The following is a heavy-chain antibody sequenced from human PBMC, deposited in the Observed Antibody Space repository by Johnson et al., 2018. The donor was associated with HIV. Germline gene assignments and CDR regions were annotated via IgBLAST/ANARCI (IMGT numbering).Heavy chain of an antibody. CDR3: ARRTYCTGDSCSSGLGTFDL. CDR1: GFTFSDYY. D-gene: IGHD2-15*01. CDR2: ISTSGSTI. J-gene: IGHJ3*01. V-gene: IGHV3-11*04. Sequence: QVQLVESGGRLVKPGGSLRLSCAASGFTFSDYYMSWIRQPTGRGLDWVSYISTSGSTINYADSVKGRFTISRHNAKKSLYLQMNSLSAEDTAVYYCARRTYCTGDSCSSGLGTFDLWGQGTMVTVSS.